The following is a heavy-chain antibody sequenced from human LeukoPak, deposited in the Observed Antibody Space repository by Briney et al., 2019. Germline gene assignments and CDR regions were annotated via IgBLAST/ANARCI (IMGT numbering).Heavy chain of an antibody. V-gene: IGHV1-18*01. Sequence: ASVKVSCKASGYTFTSYGISWVRQAPGQGLEWMGWISAYNGNTNYAQKLQGRVTMTTDTSTSTAYMELRSLRSDDTAVYYCARDIRYYDSSGYDPYYYYYMDVWGKGTTVTISS. CDR3: ARDIRYYDSSGYDPYYYYYMDV. J-gene: IGHJ6*03. D-gene: IGHD3-22*01. CDR1: GYTFTSYG. CDR2: ISAYNGNT.